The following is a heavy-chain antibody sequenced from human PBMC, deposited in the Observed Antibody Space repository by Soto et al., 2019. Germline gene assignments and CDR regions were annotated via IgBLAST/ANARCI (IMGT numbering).Heavy chain of an antibody. Sequence: SETLSLTCTVSGGPISSSSYYWGWIRQPPGKGLEWIGSIYYSGSTYYNPSLKSRVTISVDTSKNQFSLKLSSVTAADTAVYYCARHTSGYCSGGSCTIDAFDIWGQGTMVTVSS. CDR2: IYYSGST. CDR1: GGPISSSSYY. CDR3: ARHTSGYCSGGSCTIDAFDI. J-gene: IGHJ3*02. D-gene: IGHD2-15*01. V-gene: IGHV4-39*01.